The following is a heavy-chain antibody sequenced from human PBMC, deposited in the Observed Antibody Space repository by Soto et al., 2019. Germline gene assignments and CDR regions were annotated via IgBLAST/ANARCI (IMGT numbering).Heavy chain of an antibody. CDR3: ARGVFRDIVVVVAAQYYFDY. D-gene: IGHD2-15*01. CDR2: IDWDDDK. V-gene: IGHV2-70*01. CDR1: GSSLSTSGMC. J-gene: IGHJ4*02. Sequence: SGPTLVNPTQTLTLTCTFSGSSLSTSGMCVSWIRQPPGKALEWLALIDWDDDKYYSTSLKTRLTISKDTSKNQVVLTMTNMDPVDTATYYCARGVFRDIVVVVAAQYYFDYWGQGTLVTVSS.